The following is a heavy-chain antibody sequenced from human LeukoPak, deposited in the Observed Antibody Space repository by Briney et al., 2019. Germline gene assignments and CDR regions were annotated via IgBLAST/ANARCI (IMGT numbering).Heavy chain of an antibody. V-gene: IGHV3-11*04. CDR2: ISSSGSTI. D-gene: IGHD4-17*01. CDR3: ARDSVGYGDYYYGMDV. Sequence: PGGSLRLSCAASGFTFSDYYMSWIRQAPGKGLEWVSYISSSGSTIYYADSVKGRFTISRDNSKNTLYLQMNSLRAEDTAVYYCARDSVGYGDYYYGMDVWGQGTTVTVSS. CDR1: GFTFSDYY. J-gene: IGHJ6*02.